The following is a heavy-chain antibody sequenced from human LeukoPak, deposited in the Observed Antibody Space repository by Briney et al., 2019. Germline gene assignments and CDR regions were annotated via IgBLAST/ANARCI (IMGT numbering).Heavy chain of an antibody. CDR3: ARRYCSSTSCLLDY. CDR1: GFTFSDYY. D-gene: IGHD2-2*01. Sequence: GGSLRLSCAASGFTFSDYYMSWIRQAPGKGLEWVSYISSTSGSTIYYADSVKGRFTISRDNAKNSLYLQMNSLRAEDTAVYYCARRYCSSTSCLLDYWGQGTLVTVSS. J-gene: IGHJ4*02. CDR2: ISSTSGSTI. V-gene: IGHV3-11*04.